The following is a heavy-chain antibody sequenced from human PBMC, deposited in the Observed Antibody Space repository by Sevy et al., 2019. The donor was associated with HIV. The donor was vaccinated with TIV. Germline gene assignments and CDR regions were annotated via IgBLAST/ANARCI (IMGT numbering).Heavy chain of an antibody. D-gene: IGHD1-26*01. CDR2: ISFSSNYT. Sequence: GGSLRRSCSASGFTFSDYYMNWIRQAPGKGLELISYISFSSNYTMYADFVTGRFTISRDNAKNSLYLQMNSLRAEDTAVYYCAGGLVGANLGTDYSGQGSLVTVSS. J-gene: IGHJ4*02. CDR1: GFTFSDYY. CDR3: AGGLVGANLGTDY. V-gene: IGHV3-11*06.